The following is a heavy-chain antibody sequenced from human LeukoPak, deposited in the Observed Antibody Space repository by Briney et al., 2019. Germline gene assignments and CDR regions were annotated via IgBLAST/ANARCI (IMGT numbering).Heavy chain of an antibody. Sequence: GGSLRLSCATSGFTFSNYAMPWVRQAPGKGLEWVSTISGIGTSTYYADSVKGRFTISRDNSKDTLYLQTNSLRADDTAVYYCVPGHQELVPFYFDYWGQGTLVTVSS. V-gene: IGHV3-23*01. CDR2: ISGIGTST. J-gene: IGHJ4*02. D-gene: IGHD2-8*02. CDR1: GFTFSNYA. CDR3: VPGHQELVPFYFDY.